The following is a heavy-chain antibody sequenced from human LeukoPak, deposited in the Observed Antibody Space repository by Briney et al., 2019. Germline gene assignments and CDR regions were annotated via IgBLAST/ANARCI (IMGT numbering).Heavy chain of an antibody. CDR2: ISNSGNTI. CDR1: GFTFSSYE. D-gene: IGHD6-13*01. V-gene: IGHV3-48*03. CDR3: AREVTTAGTFDY. J-gene: IGHJ4*02. Sequence: QAGGSLRLSCAASGFTFSSYEMHWVRQAPGKGLEWVSYISNSGNTIYYADSVKGRFTISRDNAKNSLYLQMNSLRAEDTAVYYCAREVTTAGTFDYWGQGTLVTVSS.